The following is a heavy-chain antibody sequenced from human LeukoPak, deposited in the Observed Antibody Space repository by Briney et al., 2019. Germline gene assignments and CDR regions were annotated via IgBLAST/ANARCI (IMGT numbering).Heavy chain of an antibody. CDR2: IYTSGST. D-gene: IGHD2-8*02. Sequence: SETLSLTCTVSGGSISSYYWSWIRQPAGKGLEWIGRIYTSGSTNYNPSLKSRVTISVDTSKNQFSLKLSSVTAADTAVYYCARVTDVSYYYYMDVWGKGTTVTVSS. V-gene: IGHV4-4*07. CDR3: ARVTDVSYYYYMDV. CDR1: GGSISSYY. J-gene: IGHJ6*03.